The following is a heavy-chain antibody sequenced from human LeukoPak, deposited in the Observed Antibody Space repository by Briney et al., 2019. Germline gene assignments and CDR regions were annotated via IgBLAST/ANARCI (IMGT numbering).Heavy chain of an antibody. J-gene: IGHJ6*03. CDR2: INHSGST. CDR1: GGSFSGYY. V-gene: IGHV4-34*01. Sequence: PSETLSLTCAVYGGSFSGYYWSWIRQPPGKGLEWIGEINHSGSTNYNPSLKSRVTISVDTSKNQFSLELSSVTAADTAVYYCARAQTYCSGGSCYSVGPYYYYYYMDVWGKGTTVTVSS. D-gene: IGHD2-15*01. CDR3: ARAQTYCSGGSCYSVGPYYYYYYMDV.